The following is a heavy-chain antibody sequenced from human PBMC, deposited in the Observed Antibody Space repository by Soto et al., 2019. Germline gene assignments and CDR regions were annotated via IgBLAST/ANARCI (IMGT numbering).Heavy chain of an antibody. V-gene: IGHV1-69*13. CDR1: GGTFSSYA. CDR2: IIPIFGTA. J-gene: IGHJ6*02. Sequence: GASVKVSCKASGGTFSSYAISWVRQAPGQGLEWMGGIIPIFGTANYAQKFQGRVTITADESTSTAYMELSSLRSEDTAVYYCASPARGDTYSSSYGMDVWGQGTTVTVSS. D-gene: IGHD6-6*01. CDR3: ASPARGDTYSSSYGMDV.